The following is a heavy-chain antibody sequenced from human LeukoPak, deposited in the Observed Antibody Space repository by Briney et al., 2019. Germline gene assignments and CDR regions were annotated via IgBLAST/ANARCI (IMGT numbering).Heavy chain of an antibody. CDR3: ARGPYYSSSWYWFDP. CDR2: INHSGST. J-gene: IGHJ5*02. Sequence: PSETLSLTCAVYGGSFSGYYWSWIRQPPGKGLEWIGEINHSGSTNYNPSLKSRVTISVDTSKNQFSLKLSSVTAADTAVYYCARGPYYSSSWYWFDPWGQGTLVTVSS. CDR1: GGSFSGYY. D-gene: IGHD6-13*01. V-gene: IGHV4-34*01.